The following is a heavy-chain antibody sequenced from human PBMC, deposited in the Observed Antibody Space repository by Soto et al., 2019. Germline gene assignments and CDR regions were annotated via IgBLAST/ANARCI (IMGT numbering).Heavy chain of an antibody. CDR2: ISSNGGST. Sequence: GGSLRLSCSASGFTFSSYAMHWVRQAPGKGLEYVSAISSNGGSTYYADSVKGRFTISRDNSKNTLYLQMSSLRAEDTAVYYCVKGYYDSSGYYYPRPDWYFDLWGRGTLVTVSS. D-gene: IGHD3-22*01. CDR3: VKGYYDSSGYYYPRPDWYFDL. V-gene: IGHV3-64D*08. CDR1: GFTFSSYA. J-gene: IGHJ2*01.